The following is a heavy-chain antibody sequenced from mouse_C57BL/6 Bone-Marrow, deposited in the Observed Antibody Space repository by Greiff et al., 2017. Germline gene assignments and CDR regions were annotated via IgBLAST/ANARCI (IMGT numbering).Heavy chain of an antibody. J-gene: IGHJ2*01. Sequence: EVQLVESGGGLVKPGGSLKLSCAASGFTFSSYAMSWVRQTPEKRLEWVATISDGGSYTYYPDNVKGRFTISRDNAKNNLYQQMSHLKSEDTAMYYCARQAIYDGYYVVDYWGQGTTLTVSS. V-gene: IGHV5-4*01. CDR2: ISDGGSYT. CDR3: ARQAIYDGYYVVDY. CDR1: GFTFSSYA. D-gene: IGHD2-3*01.